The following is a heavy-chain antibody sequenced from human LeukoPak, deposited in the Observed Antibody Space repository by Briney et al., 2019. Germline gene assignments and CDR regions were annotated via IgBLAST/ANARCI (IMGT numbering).Heavy chain of an antibody. CDR1: GFTFSSYA. D-gene: IGHD6-13*01. J-gene: IGHJ4*02. CDR3: ARGYSSSWSLYYFDY. CDR2: ISYDGSNK. V-gene: IGHV3-30-3*01. Sequence: GGSLRLSCAASGFTFSSYAMHWVRQAPGKGLEWVAVISYDGSNKYYADSVKGRFTISRDNSKNTLYLQMNSLRAEDTAVYYCARGYSSSWSLYYFDYWGQGTLVTVSS.